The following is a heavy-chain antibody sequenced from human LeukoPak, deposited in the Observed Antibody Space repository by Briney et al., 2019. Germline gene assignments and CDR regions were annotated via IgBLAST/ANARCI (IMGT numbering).Heavy chain of an antibody. V-gene: IGHV3-23*01. CDR3: AKSQLVLGVLDY. J-gene: IGHJ4*02. CDR2: ISGSGGST. Sequence: GGSLRLSCAASGFTFSSYAMSWVRQAPGKGLEWVSAISGSGGSTYYADSVKGRFTISRDNSKNTLYLQMNSLRAEDTAVYHCAKSQLVLGVLDYWGQGTLVTVSS. CDR1: GFTFSSYA. D-gene: IGHD6-6*01.